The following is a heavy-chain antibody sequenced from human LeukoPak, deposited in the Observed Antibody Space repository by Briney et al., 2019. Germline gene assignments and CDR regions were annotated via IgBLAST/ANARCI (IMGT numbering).Heavy chain of an antibody. J-gene: IGHJ4*02. CDR1: GGSISSGGFY. CDR3: ARGPLLAPFDY. D-gene: IGHD3-10*01. V-gene: IGHV4-30-4*01. CDR2: IYYSGST. Sequence: SGTLSLTCTVSGGSISSGGFYWTWIRQPPGKGLEWIGYIYYSGSTYYNPSLKSRVTISVDTSKNQFSLKLSSVTAADTAVYYCARGPLLAPFDYWGQGTLVTVSS.